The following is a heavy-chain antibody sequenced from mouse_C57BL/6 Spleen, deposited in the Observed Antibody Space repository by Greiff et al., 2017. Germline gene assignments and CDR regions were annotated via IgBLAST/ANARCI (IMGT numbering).Heavy chain of an antibody. V-gene: IGHV2-3*01. J-gene: IGHJ4*01. CDR1: GFSLISYG. CDR3: AKDEDGYYAMDY. CDR2: IWGDGST. Sequence: VKLMESGPGLVAPSQSLSITCTVSGFSLISYGVRWVRQPPGKGLEWLGVIWGDGSTNYHSALISRLSLSKDNSKSQVFLKLNSLQTDDTATYYCAKDEDGYYAMDYWGQGTSVTVSS. D-gene: IGHD2-3*01.